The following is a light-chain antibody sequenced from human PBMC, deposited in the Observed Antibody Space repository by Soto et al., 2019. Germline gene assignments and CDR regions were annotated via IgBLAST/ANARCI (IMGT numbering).Light chain of an antibody. J-gene: IGKJ1*01. CDR3: QQSYSTPRT. Sequence: DIQMTQSPSSLSASVGDRVTITCRASQSMSTYLNWYQQKPGKVPKLLIYAASSLQSGVPSRFSGSGSGTDFTLTISSLRPEDFATYYCQQSYSTPRTFGQGTKVDIK. V-gene: IGKV1-39*01. CDR1: QSMSTY. CDR2: AAS.